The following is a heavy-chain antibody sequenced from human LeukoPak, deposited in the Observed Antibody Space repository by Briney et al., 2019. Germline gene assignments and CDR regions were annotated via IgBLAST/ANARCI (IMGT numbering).Heavy chain of an antibody. Sequence: PGGSLRLSCAASGFIVNSNYMSWVRQAPGKGLEWVSVIYSGGTALYADSVKGRFTISRDNTKNTLYLQMNSLRAEDTAVYYCGRGLGRIEYWGQGTLVTVSS. CDR2: IYSGGTA. V-gene: IGHV3-53*01. D-gene: IGHD1-1*01. CDR3: GRGLGRIEY. J-gene: IGHJ4*02. CDR1: GFIVNSNY.